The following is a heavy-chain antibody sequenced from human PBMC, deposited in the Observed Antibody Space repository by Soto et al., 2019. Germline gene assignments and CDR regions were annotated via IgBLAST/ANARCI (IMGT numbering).Heavy chain of an antibody. CDR3: ARVGCSGGSCYSSLGAFDI. Sequence: QVQLVQSGAEVKKPGSSVKVSCKASGGTFSSYAISWVRQAPGQGLEWMGGIIPIFGTANYAQKFQGRVTITADKSTSTAYRELSSLRSEDTAVYYCARVGCSGGSCYSSLGAFDIWGQGTMVTVSS. V-gene: IGHV1-69*06. CDR2: IIPIFGTA. J-gene: IGHJ3*02. CDR1: GGTFSSYA. D-gene: IGHD2-15*01.